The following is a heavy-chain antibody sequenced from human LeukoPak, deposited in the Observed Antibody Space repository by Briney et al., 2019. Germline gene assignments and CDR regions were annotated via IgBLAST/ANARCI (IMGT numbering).Heavy chain of an antibody. CDR1: GSSISPYY. CDR2: IYYSGST. D-gene: IGHD5-12*01. Sequence: SETLSLTCTVSGSSISPYYWSWIRQPPGGGLEWIGYIYYSGSTNYSPSLRSRVTISLDTSTNQFSLKLTSVTDADTAVYYCARGTKTGNTGYDWSYWGQGSLVTVSS. CDR3: ARGTKTGNTGYDWSY. J-gene: IGHJ4*02. V-gene: IGHV4-59*01.